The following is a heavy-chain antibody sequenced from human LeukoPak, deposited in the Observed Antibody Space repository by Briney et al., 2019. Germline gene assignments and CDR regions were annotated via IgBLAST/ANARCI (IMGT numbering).Heavy chain of an antibody. V-gene: IGHV1-2*02. CDR2: INPNSGGS. Sequence: ASGKLSFNGSAYRFTSYCNRMHRLPPGQGLEWVGWINPNSGGSHYARRVQGRVTVTSDTSINTAYMELTSLTTDDTAVYYCARGPRYGESGYDLGPYWGQGTLVTVSS. CDR3: ARGPRYGESGYDLGPY. CDR1: AYRFTSYC. J-gene: IGHJ4*02. D-gene: IGHD5-12*01.